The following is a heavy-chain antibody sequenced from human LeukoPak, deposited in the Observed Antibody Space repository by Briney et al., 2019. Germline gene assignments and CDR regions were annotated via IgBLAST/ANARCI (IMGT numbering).Heavy chain of an antibody. D-gene: IGHD2-15*01. J-gene: IGHJ4*02. Sequence: SVKVSCKASGFTFTSSAMQWVRQARGQRLEWIGWIVVGSGNTNYAQKFQGRVTITADESTSTAYMELSSLRSEDTAVYYCARAGGYCSGGSCYPHFDYWGQGTLVTVSS. CDR2: IVVGSGNT. V-gene: IGHV1-58*02. CDR3: ARAGGYCSGGSCYPHFDY. CDR1: GFTFTSSA.